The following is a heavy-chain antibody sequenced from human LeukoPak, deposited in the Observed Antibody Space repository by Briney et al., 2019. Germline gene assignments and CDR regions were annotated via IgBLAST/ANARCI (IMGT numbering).Heavy chain of an antibody. D-gene: IGHD6-19*01. CDR2: IYSGGST. CDR1: GFTFGDYA. J-gene: IGHJ4*02. Sequence: GGSLRLSCTASGFTFGDYAMSWVRQAPGKGLEWVSVIYSGGSTYYEDSVKGRFTISRDSSKNTLYLQMNSLRAEDTAVYYCAKGDSSGWATFDYWGQGTLVTVSS. CDR3: AKGDSSGWATFDY. V-gene: IGHV3-53*01.